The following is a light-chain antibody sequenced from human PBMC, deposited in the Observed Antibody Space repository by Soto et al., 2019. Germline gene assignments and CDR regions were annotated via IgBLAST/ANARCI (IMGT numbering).Light chain of an antibody. CDR2: AAS. CDR3: QQYIDWPPTFT. CDR1: QSVTSN. Sequence: EIVMTQSPATLSVSPGERVTLSCRASQSVTSNLAWYQQKPGQAPRLLIYAASPRATGIPARFSGSGSGTEFTLGCSSLQSEDFAGFYCQQYIDWPPTFTFGQGTKLEIK. V-gene: IGKV3-15*01. J-gene: IGKJ2*01.